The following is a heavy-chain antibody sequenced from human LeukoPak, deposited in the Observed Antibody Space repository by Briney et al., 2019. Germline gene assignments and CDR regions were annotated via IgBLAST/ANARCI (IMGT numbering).Heavy chain of an antibody. Sequence: TGGSLRLSCAASGFTFSNYAMHWVRQAPGKGLEYVSAINGNGGTTYYANSVKGRFTISRDNSKNTLYLQMGSLRAEDMAVYYCARDGYSYGDYWGQGTLVTVSS. CDR2: INGNGGTT. D-gene: IGHD5-18*01. V-gene: IGHV3-64*01. CDR3: ARDGYSYGDY. CDR1: GFTFSNYA. J-gene: IGHJ4*02.